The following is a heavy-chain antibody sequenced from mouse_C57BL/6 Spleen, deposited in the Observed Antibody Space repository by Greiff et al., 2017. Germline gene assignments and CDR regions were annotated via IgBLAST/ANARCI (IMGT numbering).Heavy chain of an antibody. J-gene: IGHJ4*01. Sequence: VQLKESGPVLVKPGASVKMSCKASGYTFTDYYMNWVKQSHGKSLEWIGVINPYNGGTSYNQKFKGKATLTVDKSSSTAYMELNSLTSEDSAVYYCASYGNYYAMDYWGQGTSVTVSS. D-gene: IGHD2-1*01. CDR3: ASYGNYYAMDY. CDR1: GYTFTDYY. V-gene: IGHV1-19*01. CDR2: INPYNGGT.